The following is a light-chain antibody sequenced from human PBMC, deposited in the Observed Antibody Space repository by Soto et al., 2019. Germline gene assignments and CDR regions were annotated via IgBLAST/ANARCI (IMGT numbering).Light chain of an antibody. Sequence: DIQMTHSPSTLSASVGDRVTITCRASQSISSWLAWYQQKPGKAPKLLSYDASSLQSGVPSRFSGSGSGTEFTLTISSLQPDDFATYYCQQYNSYSTFGQGTKVEIK. V-gene: IGKV1-5*01. CDR1: QSISSW. CDR3: QQYNSYST. CDR2: DAS. J-gene: IGKJ1*01.